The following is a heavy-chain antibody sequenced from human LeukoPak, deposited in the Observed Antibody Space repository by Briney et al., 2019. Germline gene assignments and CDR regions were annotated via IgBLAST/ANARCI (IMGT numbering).Heavy chain of an antibody. Sequence: SETLSLTCTVSGGSISSSSYHWGWIRQPPGKGLEWIGSIYYSGSTYYNPSLKSRVTISVDTSKNQFSLKLSSVTAADTAVYYCARSGQLVRERWFDPWGQGTLVTVSS. CDR2: IYYSGST. D-gene: IGHD6-6*01. J-gene: IGHJ5*02. CDR1: GGSISSSSYH. V-gene: IGHV4-39*01. CDR3: ARSGQLVRERWFDP.